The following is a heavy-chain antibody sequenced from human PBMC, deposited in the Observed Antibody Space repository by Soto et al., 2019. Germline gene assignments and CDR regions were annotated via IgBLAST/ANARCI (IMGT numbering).Heavy chain of an antibody. CDR3: AKGPHDYGDSIDY. CDR1: GFTFSSYG. D-gene: IGHD4-17*01. CDR2: ISYDGSNK. Sequence: QVQLVEAGGGVVQPGRSLRLSCAASGFTFSSYGMHWVRQAPGKGLEWLAVISYDGSNKYYADSVKRRFTISRANSKNTLYLQMNSLRTENLDVYYCAKGPHDYGDSIDYWGQGTLVTVSS. V-gene: IGHV3-30*18. J-gene: IGHJ4*02.